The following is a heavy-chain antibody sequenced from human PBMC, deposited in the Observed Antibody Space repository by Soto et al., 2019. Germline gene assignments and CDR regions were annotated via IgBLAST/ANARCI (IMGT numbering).Heavy chain of an antibody. D-gene: IGHD4-17*01. CDR2: IIPIFGTA. V-gene: IGHV1-69*01. J-gene: IGHJ6*02. Sequence: QVQLVQSGAEVKKPGSSVKVSCKASGGTFSSYAISWVRQAPGQGLEWMGGIIPIFGTANYAQKFQGRVTITADESTSTAYMELSSLRSEDTAVYYGATRDYGDYVSYYYYGMDVWGQGTTVTVSS. CDR1: GGTFSSYA. CDR3: ATRDYGDYVSYYYYGMDV.